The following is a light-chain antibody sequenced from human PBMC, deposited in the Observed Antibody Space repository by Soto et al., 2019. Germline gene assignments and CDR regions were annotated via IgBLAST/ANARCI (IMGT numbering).Light chain of an antibody. Sequence: DIQLTQSPSSLSASVGDRVTITCRASQIISSYLNWYQHKPGVAPKLLIYATSSLQSGVSSRFSGSGSGTEFTLTISSLQPEDLATYSCQQSYTLPLTFGGGTKVETK. V-gene: IGKV1-39*01. CDR1: QIISSY. CDR3: QQSYTLPLT. J-gene: IGKJ4*02. CDR2: ATS.